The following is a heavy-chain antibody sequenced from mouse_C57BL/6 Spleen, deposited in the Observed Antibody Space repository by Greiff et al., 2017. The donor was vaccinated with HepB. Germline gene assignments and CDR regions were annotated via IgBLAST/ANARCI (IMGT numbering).Heavy chain of an antibody. J-gene: IGHJ4*01. CDR2: IDPANGNT. CDR3: AVAYYSNYDDAMDY. CDR1: GFNIKNTY. D-gene: IGHD2-5*01. Sequence: EVQLQQSVAELVRPGASVKLSCTASGFNIKNTYMHWVKQRPEQGLEWIGRIDPANGNTKYAPKFQGKATITADTSSNTAYLQLSSLTSEDTAIYYWAVAYYSNYDDAMDYWGQGTSVTVSS. V-gene: IGHV14-3*01.